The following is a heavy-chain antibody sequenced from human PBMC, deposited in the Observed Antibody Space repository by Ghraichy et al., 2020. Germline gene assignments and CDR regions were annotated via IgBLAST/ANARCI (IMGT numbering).Heavy chain of an antibody. CDR1: GASITTSS. Sequence: SETLSLTCTVSGASITTSSWNWIRHIPGKGLEWIGYISNDGTTNYNPSLKSRVTISIDTSRNQFSLTLNSVTAADTAVYFCARDFASSAFGFWGQGTLVTVSS. CDR2: ISNDGTT. D-gene: IGHD3-3*02. V-gene: IGHV4-59*01. J-gene: IGHJ4*02. CDR3: ARDFASSAFGF.